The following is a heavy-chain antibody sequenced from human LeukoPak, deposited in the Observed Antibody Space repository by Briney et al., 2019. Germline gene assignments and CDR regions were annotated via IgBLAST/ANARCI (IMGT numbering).Heavy chain of an antibody. D-gene: IGHD5-24*01. Sequence: ASVKVSSKASGGTFSSYAISWVRQAPGQGLEWMGGIIPIFGTANYAQKFQGRVTITTDESTSTAYMELSSLRSEDTAVYYCAIEMATMVDYWGQGTLVTVSS. CDR3: AIEMATMVDY. J-gene: IGHJ4*02. V-gene: IGHV1-69*05. CDR1: GGTFSSYA. CDR2: IIPIFGTA.